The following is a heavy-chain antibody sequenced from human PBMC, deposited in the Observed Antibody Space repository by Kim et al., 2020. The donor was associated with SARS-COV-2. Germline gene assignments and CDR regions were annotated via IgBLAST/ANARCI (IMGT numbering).Heavy chain of an antibody. CDR1: GYTFTSYA. D-gene: IGHD6-13*01. CDR3: ASRYSSSWYYAFDI. J-gene: IGHJ3*02. Sequence: ASVKVSCKASGYTFTSYAMNWVRQAPGQGLEWMGWINTNTGNPTYAQGFTGRFVFSLDTSVSTAYLQISSLKAEDTAVYYCASRYSSSWYYAFDIWGQGTMVTVSS. CDR2: INTNTGNP. V-gene: IGHV7-4-1*02.